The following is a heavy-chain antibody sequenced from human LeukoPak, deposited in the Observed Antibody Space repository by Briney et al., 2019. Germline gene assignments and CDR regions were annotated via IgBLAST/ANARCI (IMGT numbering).Heavy chain of an antibody. D-gene: IGHD2-2*01. J-gene: IGHJ4*02. CDR3: ARGVVVPAVNCFDY. Sequence: GGSLRLSCAASGFTFSSYSMNWVRQAPGKGLGWVSYISSSSSTKYYADSVKGRFTISRDNAKNSLYLQMNSLRAEDTAVYYCARGVVVPAVNCFDYWGRGTLVTVSS. V-gene: IGHV3-48*01. CDR2: ISSSSSTK. CDR1: GFTFSSYS.